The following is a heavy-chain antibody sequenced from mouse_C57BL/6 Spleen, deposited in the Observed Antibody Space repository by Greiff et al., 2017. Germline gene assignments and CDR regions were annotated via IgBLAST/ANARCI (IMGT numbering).Heavy chain of an antibody. D-gene: IGHD2-4*01. V-gene: IGHV1-80*01. CDR3: ARGKNDYDGYYFDY. J-gene: IGHJ2*01. CDR1: GYAFSSYW. Sequence: QVQLQQSGAELVKPGASVKISCKASGYAFSSYWMNWVKQRPGKGLEWIGQIYPGDGDTNYTGKFKGKATLTADKSSSTAYMQLSSLTSEDSGVYFCARGKNDYDGYYFDYWGQGTTLTVSS. CDR2: IYPGDGDT.